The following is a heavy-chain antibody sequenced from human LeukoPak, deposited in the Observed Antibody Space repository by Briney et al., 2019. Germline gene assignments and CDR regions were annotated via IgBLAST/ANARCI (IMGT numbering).Heavy chain of an antibody. CDR2: ISYSGNT. D-gene: IGHD4-11*01. CDR3: AKSYFDYSTYYSYYFNL. V-gene: IGHV4-59*08. CDR1: GGSISSYY. Sequence: SETLSLTCTVSGGSISSYYWSWIRQPPGRRLEWIGYISYSGNTNYNPSLQSRVTISVDTSKNQFSLKLNSVTAADTAVYYCAKSYFDYSTYYSYYFNLWGQGALVTVSS. J-gene: IGHJ4*02.